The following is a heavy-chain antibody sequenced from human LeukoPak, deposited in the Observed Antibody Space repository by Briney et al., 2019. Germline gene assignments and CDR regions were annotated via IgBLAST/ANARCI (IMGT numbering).Heavy chain of an antibody. V-gene: IGHV3-23*01. D-gene: IGHD6-19*01. J-gene: IGHJ4*02. Sequence: PGGSLRLSCAASGFTFSSFAMNWVRQAPGKGLEWVSTISGTGDSTNYADSVKGRFTISRDNSKNTLSLQLNSLRAEDTAVYYCAKGYSSGWYDYWGQGTLVTVSS. CDR3: AKGYSSGWYDY. CDR2: ISGTGDST. CDR1: GFTFSSFA.